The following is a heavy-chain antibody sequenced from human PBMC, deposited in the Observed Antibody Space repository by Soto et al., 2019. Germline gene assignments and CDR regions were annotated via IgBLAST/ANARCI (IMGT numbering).Heavy chain of an antibody. J-gene: IGHJ4*02. V-gene: IGHV1-46*01. CDR1: GYTFTSYY. Sequence: QVQLVQSGAEVKKPGASVKVSCKASGYTFTSYYMHWVRQAPGQGLEWMGIINPSGGSTSYAQKFQGRVTMTRDTSTSTVYMELSSLRSEDTAVYYCARDRPGVGATKRVPRFDYWGQGTLVTVSS. CDR3: ARDRPGVGATKRVPRFDY. CDR2: INPSGGST. D-gene: IGHD1-26*01.